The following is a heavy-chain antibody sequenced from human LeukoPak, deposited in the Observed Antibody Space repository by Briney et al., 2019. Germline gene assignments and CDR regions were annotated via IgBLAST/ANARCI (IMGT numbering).Heavy chain of an antibody. CDR2: ISGGGEDT. CDR3: TTSWPKVREGDQ. D-gene: IGHD3-16*01. Sequence: GSLRLSCAASGFTFSHYAMRWVRQAPGKGLEWLSEISGGGEDTYHADSVKGRFTISRDNSKNTLYLQMNNLRAEDTAVYYCTTSWPKVREGDQWGQGTLVTVSS. J-gene: IGHJ4*02. V-gene: IGHV3-23*01. CDR1: GFTFSHYA.